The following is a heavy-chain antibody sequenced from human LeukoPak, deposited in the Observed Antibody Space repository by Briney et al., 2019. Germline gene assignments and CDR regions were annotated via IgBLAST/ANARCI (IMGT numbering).Heavy chain of an antibody. CDR3: ARRGSYRSDAFDI. Sequence: GESLKISCRGSGYSFTSYWIGWVRQMPGKGLEWMGIIYPGDSNTRYSPSFQGQVTIPADKSISTAYLQWSSLKASDTAMYYCARRGSYRSDAFDIWGQGTMVTVSS. CDR2: IYPGDSNT. CDR1: GYSFTSYW. J-gene: IGHJ3*02. D-gene: IGHD4-11*01. V-gene: IGHV5-51*01.